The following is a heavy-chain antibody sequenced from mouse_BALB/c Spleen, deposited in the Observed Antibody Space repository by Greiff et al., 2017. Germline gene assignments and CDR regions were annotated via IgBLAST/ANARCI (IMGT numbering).Heavy chain of an antibody. Sequence: EVHLVESGGDLVKPGGSLKLSCAASGFTFSSYGMSWVRQTPDKRLEWVATISSGGSYTYYPDSVKGRYTISRDNAKNTLYLQMSSLKSEDTAMYYCARHGGYDGYYGAMDCWGRGTSVTVSS. CDR2: ISSGGSYT. CDR1: GFTFSSYG. CDR3: ARHGGYDGYYGAMDC. D-gene: IGHD2-3*01. J-gene: IGHJ4*01. V-gene: IGHV5-6*01.